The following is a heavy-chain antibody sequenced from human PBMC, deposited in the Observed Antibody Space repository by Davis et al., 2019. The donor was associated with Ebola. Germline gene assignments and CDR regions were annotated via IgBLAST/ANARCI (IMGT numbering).Heavy chain of an antibody. V-gene: IGHV3-21*01. CDR1: GFTFSSYI. CDR2: ISSSSSYI. D-gene: IGHD2-2*01. J-gene: IGHJ4*02. Sequence: PGGSLRLSCAASGFTFSSYIMNWVRQAPGKGLEWVSSISSSSSYIYYADSVKGRFTISRDNAKNSLYLQMNSLRAEDTAVYYCARGAKKYCSSTSCPPGDYWGQGTLVTVSS. CDR3: ARGAKKYCSSTSCPPGDY.